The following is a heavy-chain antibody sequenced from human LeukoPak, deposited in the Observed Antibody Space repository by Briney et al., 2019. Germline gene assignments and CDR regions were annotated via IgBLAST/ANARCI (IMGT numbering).Heavy chain of an antibody. Sequence: GGSLRLSCAAPGFTFSSYSMNWVRQAPGKGLEWVSYISSSSSTIYYADSVKGRFTISRDNAKNSLYLQMNSLRAEDTAVYYCARGIGGHYYDSSGYGRGIDYWGQGTLVTVSS. CDR3: ARGIGGHYYDSSGYGRGIDY. J-gene: IGHJ4*02. CDR1: GFTFSSYS. D-gene: IGHD3-22*01. V-gene: IGHV3-48*01. CDR2: ISSSSSTI.